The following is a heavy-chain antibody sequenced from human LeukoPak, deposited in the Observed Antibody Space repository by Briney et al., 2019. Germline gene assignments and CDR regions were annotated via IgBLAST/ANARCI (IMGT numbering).Heavy chain of an antibody. CDR1: GYSFTSYW. CDR3: ARLRRRITIFRNAGGHFDY. V-gene: IGHV5-51*01. J-gene: IGHJ4*02. Sequence: GDPLHISCQGSGYSFTSYWIGGVRQMPGKGLEWMGIIYPGDSDTRYSPSFQGQITISANKSISTAYQQWSSLKASNTAMYYCARLRRRITIFRNAGGHFDYWGQGTLVTVSS. D-gene: IGHD3-3*01. CDR2: IYPGDSDT.